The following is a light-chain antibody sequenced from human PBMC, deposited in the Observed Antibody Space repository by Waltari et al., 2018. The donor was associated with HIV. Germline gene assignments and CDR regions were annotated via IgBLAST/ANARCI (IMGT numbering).Light chain of an antibody. V-gene: IGLV2-23*02. CDR2: DVS. CDR3: CSYAGSSTFGV. Sequence: QSALTQPASVSGSPGQSITISCTGTSSHVGGYNYVSWYQQHPGKAPKLMIYDVSTRPSGVSNRFSGSKSGNTASLTIAGLQAEDEADYYCCSYAGSSTFGVFGGGTKLTVL. CDR1: SSHVGGYNY. J-gene: IGLJ2*01.